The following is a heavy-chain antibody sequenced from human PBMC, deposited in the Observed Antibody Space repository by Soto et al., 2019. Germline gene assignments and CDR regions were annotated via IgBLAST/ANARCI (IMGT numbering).Heavy chain of an antibody. CDR1: GYTFTSYG. CDR2: ISAYNGNT. D-gene: IGHD3-9*01. CDR3: ARDLHLGDILTGYPFDY. V-gene: IGHV1-18*01. Sequence: QVQLVQSGAEVKKPGASVKVSCKASGYTFTSYGISWVRQAPGQGLEWMGWISAYNGNTNYAQKLQGRGTMTTDTSTSTANMELRSLRSDDTAVYYGARDLHLGDILTGYPFDYWGQGTLVTVSS. J-gene: IGHJ4*02.